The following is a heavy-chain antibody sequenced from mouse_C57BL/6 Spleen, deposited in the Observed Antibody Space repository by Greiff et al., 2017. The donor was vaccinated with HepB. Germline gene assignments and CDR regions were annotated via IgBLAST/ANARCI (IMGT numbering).Heavy chain of an antibody. V-gene: IGHV1-82*01. CDR1: GYAFSSSW. CDR2: IYPGDGDT. Sequence: VQRVESGPELVKPGASVKISCKASGYAFSSSWMNWVKQRPGKGLEWIGRIYPGDGDTNYNGKFKGKATLTADKSSSTAYMQLSSLTSEDSAVYFCARERDGYFDYWGQGTTLTVSS. D-gene: IGHD2-3*01. CDR3: ARERDGYFDY. J-gene: IGHJ2*01.